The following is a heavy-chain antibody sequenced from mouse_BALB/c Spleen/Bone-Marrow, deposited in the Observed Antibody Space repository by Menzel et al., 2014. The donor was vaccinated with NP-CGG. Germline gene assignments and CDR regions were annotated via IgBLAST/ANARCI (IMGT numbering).Heavy chain of an antibody. CDR2: INSNGGST. D-gene: IGHD2-4*01. CDR3: ARDYDYDY. J-gene: IGHJ2*01. Sequence: DVHLVESGGGLVQPGGSLKLSCAASGFTFSSYGMSWVRRTPDKRLELVATINSNGGSTYYPDSVKGRFTISRDNAKNTLYLQMSSLESEDTAMYYCARDYDYDYWGQGTTLTVSS. CDR1: GFTFSSYG. V-gene: IGHV5-6-3*01.